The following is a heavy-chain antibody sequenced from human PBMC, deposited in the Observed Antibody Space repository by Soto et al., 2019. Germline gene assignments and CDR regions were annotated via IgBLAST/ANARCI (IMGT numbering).Heavy chain of an antibody. CDR3: SRHRNFDFWSDAAADGFDI. CDR2: IYPGDSDT. CDR1: GYSFTDYW. D-gene: IGHD3-3*01. Sequence: GESLKISCKGSGYSFTDYWIGWVRQMPGKGLEWMGIIYPGDSDTRYSPSFQGQVNISADKSISTAYLQWSSLKASDTGMYYCSRHRNFDFWSDAAADGFDIWGQGTMVTVSS. V-gene: IGHV5-51*01. J-gene: IGHJ3*02.